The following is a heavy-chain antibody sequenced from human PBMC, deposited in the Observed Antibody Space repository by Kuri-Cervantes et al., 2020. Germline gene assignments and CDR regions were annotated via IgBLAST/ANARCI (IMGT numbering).Heavy chain of an antibody. Sequence: GGSLRLSCVASGFSFTGYSMNWIRQAPGKGLEWVQLISASTTYIYTADSVRGRLTISRDNAKQSLFLAMSSLRVDDTGVYYCARDLTSRYLVDLWGQGTLVTVSS. CDR2: ISASTTYI. J-gene: IGHJ4*02. CDR1: GFSFTGYS. CDR3: ARDLTSRYLVDL. D-gene: IGHD3-10*01. V-gene: IGHV3-21*01.